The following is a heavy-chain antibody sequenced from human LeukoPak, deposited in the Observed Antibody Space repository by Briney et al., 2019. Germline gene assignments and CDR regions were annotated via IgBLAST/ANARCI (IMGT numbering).Heavy chain of an antibody. CDR1: GFTFSDYY. J-gene: IGHJ4*02. D-gene: IGHD3-9*01. CDR3: ARDAQYYDILTGYYFEEEDY. CDR2: IKQDGSEK. Sequence: QPGGSLRLSCAASGFTFSDYYMSWIRQAPGKGLEWVANIKQDGSEKYYVDSVKGRFTISRDNAKNSLYLQMNSLRAEDTAVYYCARDAQYYDILTGYYFEEEDYWGQGTLVTVSS. V-gene: IGHV3-7*01.